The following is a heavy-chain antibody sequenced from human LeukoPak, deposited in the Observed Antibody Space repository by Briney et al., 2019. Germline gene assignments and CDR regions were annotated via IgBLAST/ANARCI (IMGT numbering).Heavy chain of an antibody. J-gene: IGHJ4*02. V-gene: IGHV4-34*01. D-gene: IGHD6-6*01. CDR1: GGSLSGYF. Sequence: SETLSLTCAVYGGSLSGYFWSWIRQPPGEGLEWIGENSDSGSINFNPSLKSRVTISVDTAKNQFSLKLNSVTAADTAVYYCARGSKGPRLLYWGQGTLVTVSS. CDR2: NSDSGSI. CDR3: ARGSKGPRLLY.